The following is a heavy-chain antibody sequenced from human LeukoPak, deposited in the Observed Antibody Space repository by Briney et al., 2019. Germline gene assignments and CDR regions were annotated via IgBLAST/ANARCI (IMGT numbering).Heavy chain of an antibody. CDR1: GYTFTSYD. J-gene: IGHJ4*02. CDR3: ARVGSRLGYCSSTSCYRNVWRLYYFDY. V-gene: IGHV1-8*03. D-gene: IGHD2-2*02. Sequence: GASVKVSCKASGYTFTSYDINWVGQATGQGREWMGWMNPNSGNTGNAQKFQVRVTTTTNTSISTAYLELSRLRSDDPAVYYCARVGSRLGYCSSTSCYRNVWRLYYFDYWGQGTLLTASS. CDR2: MNPNSGNT.